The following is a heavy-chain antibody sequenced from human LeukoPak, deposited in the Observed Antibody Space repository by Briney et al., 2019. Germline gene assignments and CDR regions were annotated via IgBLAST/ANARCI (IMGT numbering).Heavy chain of an antibody. D-gene: IGHD3-9*01. CDR3: ARGYDILTGYPPDGNWFDP. CDR2: IYYSGST. V-gene: IGHV4-39*07. Sequence: SETLSLTCTVSGGSISSSSYYWGWIRQPPGTGLEWLGSIYYSGSTNYNPSLKSRVTISVDTSKNQFSLKLSSVTAADTAVYYCARGYDILTGYPPDGNWFDPWGQGTLVTVSS. J-gene: IGHJ5*02. CDR1: GGSISSSSYY.